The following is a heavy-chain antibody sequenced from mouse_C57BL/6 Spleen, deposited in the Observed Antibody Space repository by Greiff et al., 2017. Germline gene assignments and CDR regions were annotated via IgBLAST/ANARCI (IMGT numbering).Heavy chain of an antibody. D-gene: IGHD1-1*01. V-gene: IGHV7-1*01. CDR2: SRNKANDYTT. CDR3: ARDAITTVASWYFDV. J-gene: IGHJ1*03. Sequence: EVKLVESGGGLVQSGRSLRLSCATSGFTFSDFYMEWVRQAPGKGLEWIAASRNKANDYTTEYSASVKGRFIVSRDTSQSILYLQMNALRAEDTAIYYCARDAITTVASWYFDVWGTGTTATVSS. CDR1: GFTFSDFY.